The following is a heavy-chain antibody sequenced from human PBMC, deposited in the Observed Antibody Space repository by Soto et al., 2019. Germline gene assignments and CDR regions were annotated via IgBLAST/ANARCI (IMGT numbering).Heavy chain of an antibody. CDR2: INPSGGST. Sequence: QVQLVQSGAEVKKPGASVKVSCKASGYTFTSYYIHWVRQAPGQGLEWMAIINPSGGSTNYAQKFQGRVTVTRDTSTNTVNMELSSLRSEDTAVYYCARGLAAGDHWGQGTLVTVSS. CDR3: ARGLAAGDH. V-gene: IGHV1-46*01. CDR1: GYTFTSYY. D-gene: IGHD6-19*01. J-gene: IGHJ4*02.